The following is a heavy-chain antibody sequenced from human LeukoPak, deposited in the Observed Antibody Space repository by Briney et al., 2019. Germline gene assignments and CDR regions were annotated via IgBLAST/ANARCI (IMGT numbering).Heavy chain of an antibody. CDR3: ARLVYSSSGGPNFDY. CDR1: GFTFSSYA. D-gene: IGHD6-13*01. CDR2: ISYDGSNK. J-gene: IGHJ4*02. V-gene: IGHV3-30-3*01. Sequence: GGSLRLSCAASGFTFSSYAMHWVRQAPGKGLEWVAVISYDGSNKYYADSVKGRFTISRDNAKNSLYLQINSLRAEDTAVYYCARLVYSSSGGPNFDYWGQGTLVTVSS.